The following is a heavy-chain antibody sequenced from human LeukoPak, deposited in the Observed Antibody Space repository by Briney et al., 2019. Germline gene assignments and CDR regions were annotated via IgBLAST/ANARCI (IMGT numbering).Heavy chain of an antibody. D-gene: IGHD6-19*01. J-gene: IGHJ3*02. V-gene: IGHV4-4*02. Sequence: PSETLSLTCAVSGGSISSSNWWSWVRQPPGKGLEWIGEIYHSGSTNYNPSLKSRVTISVDKSKNQFSLKLSSVTAADTAVYYCARDPGIAVAGYAFDMWGQGTMVTVSS. CDR3: ARDPGIAVAGYAFDM. CDR2: IYHSGST. CDR1: GGSISSSNW.